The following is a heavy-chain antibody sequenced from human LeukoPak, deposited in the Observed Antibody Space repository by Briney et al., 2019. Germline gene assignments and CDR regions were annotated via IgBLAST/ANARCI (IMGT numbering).Heavy chain of an antibody. Sequence: GGSLRLSCAASGFTFSSYWMSWVRQAPGKGLEWVANIKQDGSEKYYVDSVKGRFTISRDSAKDSLYLQVNSLRAEDTAVYYCASTTISPVGGMDVWGQGTTVTVSS. CDR2: IKQDGSEK. CDR1: GFTFSSYW. J-gene: IGHJ6*02. CDR3: ASTTISPVGGMDV. D-gene: IGHD2/OR15-2a*01. V-gene: IGHV3-7*05.